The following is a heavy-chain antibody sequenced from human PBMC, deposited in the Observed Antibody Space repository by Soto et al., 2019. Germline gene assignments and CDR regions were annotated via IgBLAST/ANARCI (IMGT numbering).Heavy chain of an antibody. V-gene: IGHV4-59*08. CDR1: GGCISSYY. Sequence: SETLSLTCTVSGGCISSYYWSWIRQPPGKGLEWIGYIYYSGSTNYNPSLKSRVTISVDTSKNQFSLKLSSVTAADTAVYYCARLTTKYSTLYYFDYWGQGTLVTVSS. D-gene: IGHD6-6*01. CDR3: ARLTTKYSTLYYFDY. CDR2: IYYSGST. J-gene: IGHJ4*02.